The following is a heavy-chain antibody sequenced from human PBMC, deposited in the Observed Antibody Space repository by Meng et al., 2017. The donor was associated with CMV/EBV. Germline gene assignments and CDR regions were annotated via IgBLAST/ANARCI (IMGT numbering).Heavy chain of an antibody. J-gene: IGHJ4*02. Sequence: ASVKVSCKASGYTFTSYYMHWVRQAPGQGLEWMGIINPSGGSTSYAQKFQGRVTMTRDTSTSTVYMELSSLRSEDTAVYYCARVTQLAPKQLRSLYYFDYWGQGTLVTVFS. D-gene: IGHD6-6*01. V-gene: IGHV1-46*01. CDR2: INPSGGST. CDR3: ARVTQLAPKQLRSLYYFDY. CDR1: GYTFTSYY.